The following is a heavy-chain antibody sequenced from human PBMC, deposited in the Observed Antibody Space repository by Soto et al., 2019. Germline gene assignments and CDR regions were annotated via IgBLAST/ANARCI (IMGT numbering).Heavy chain of an antibody. CDR2: ISGSGGST. Sequence: GGSLRLSCAASGFTFSSYSMSWVRQAPGKGLEWVSAISGSGGSTYYADSVKGRFTISRDNSKNTLYLQMNSLRAEDTAVYYCAKGRTVTTLIGGYWGQGTLVTVSS. V-gene: IGHV3-23*01. CDR3: AKGRTVTTLIGGY. CDR1: GFTFSSYS. D-gene: IGHD4-4*01. J-gene: IGHJ4*02.